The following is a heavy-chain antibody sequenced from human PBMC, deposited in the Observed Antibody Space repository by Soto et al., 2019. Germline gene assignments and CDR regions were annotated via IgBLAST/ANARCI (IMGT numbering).Heavy chain of an antibody. CDR2: INPNSGGT. Sequence: ASVKVACKGAGYTFTGYYMHWVRQAPGQGLEWMGWINPNSGGTNYAQKFQGWVTMTRDTSISTAYMELSRLRSDDTAVYYCEREETGDYYYYGLAFSAQRTTVPVSS. CDR3: EREETGDYYYYGLAF. CDR1: GYTFTGYY. V-gene: IGHV1-2*04. D-gene: IGHD1-1*01. J-gene: IGHJ6*02.